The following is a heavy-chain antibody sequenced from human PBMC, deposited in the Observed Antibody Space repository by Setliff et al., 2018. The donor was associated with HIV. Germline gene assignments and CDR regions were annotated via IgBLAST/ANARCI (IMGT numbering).Heavy chain of an antibody. CDR1: GGTFSSYA. CDR3: ARGIRGSSQGYYYYYMDV. V-gene: IGHV1-69*13. J-gene: IGHJ6*03. CDR2: IIPIFGTA. Sequence: SVKVSCKASGGTFSSYAISWVRQAPGQGLEWVGGIIPIFGTANYAQKFQGRVTITADESTSTAYMELSSLRSEDTAVYYCARGIRGSSQGYYYYYMDVWGKGTTVTVSS. D-gene: IGHD6-6*01.